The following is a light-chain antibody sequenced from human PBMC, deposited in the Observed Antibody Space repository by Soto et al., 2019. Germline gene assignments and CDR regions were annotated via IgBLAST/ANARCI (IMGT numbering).Light chain of an antibody. CDR3: CSYGGVSPF. Sequence: QSALTQPASVSGSPGQSITISCAGSSTDVGTFNLVSWYQHHPGKAPKLMIYEGSKRPSGVSNRFSGSKSGNTASLTISGLQDEDEADYYCCSYGGVSPFFGGGTKVTVL. V-gene: IGLV2-23*01. CDR2: EGS. J-gene: IGLJ2*01. CDR1: STDVGTFNL.